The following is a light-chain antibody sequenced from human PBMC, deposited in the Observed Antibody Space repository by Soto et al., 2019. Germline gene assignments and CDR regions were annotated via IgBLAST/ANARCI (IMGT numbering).Light chain of an antibody. CDR2: ANT. Sequence: QSVLTQPPSVTGAPGQRVTISCNGNNSNIGAGSGVNWYQQFPDKAPKLLIYANTHRPSGVPDRFSGSTSATSASLAITGLQTQDEADYYCQSFDSSLTGLIFGGGTKVTVL. CDR1: NSNIGAGSG. J-gene: IGLJ2*01. CDR3: QSFDSSLTGLI. V-gene: IGLV1-40*01.